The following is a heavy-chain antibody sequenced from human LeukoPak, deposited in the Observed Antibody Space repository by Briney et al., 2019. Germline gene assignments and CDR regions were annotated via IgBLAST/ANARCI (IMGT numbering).Heavy chain of an antibody. CDR1: GGSISSYY. V-gene: IGHV4-59*08. Sequence: PSETLSLTCTVSGGSISSYYWSWIRQPPGKGLEWIGYIYYSGSTNYNPSLKSRVTISVDTSKNQFSLKLSSVTAADTAVYYCARAGYGDYLSYWGQGTLVTVSS. CDR2: IYYSGST. J-gene: IGHJ4*02. CDR3: ARAGYGDYLSY. D-gene: IGHD4-17*01.